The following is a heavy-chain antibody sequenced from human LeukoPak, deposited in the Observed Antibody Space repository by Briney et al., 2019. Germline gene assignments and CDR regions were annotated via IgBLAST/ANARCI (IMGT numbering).Heavy chain of an antibody. J-gene: IGHJ6*02. D-gene: IGHD6-13*01. CDR2: IWYDGSNK. Sequence: RGSLRLSCAPSGFTFSSYGMHWVRHAPGNGLEWVSVIWYDGSNKYYADSVKGRFTISRDNSKNTLYLQMNSLRAEDTAVYYCAREAAAELYCYGMDFWGQGTTVTVSS. CDR1: GFTFSSYG. CDR3: AREAAAELYCYGMDF. V-gene: IGHV3-33*01.